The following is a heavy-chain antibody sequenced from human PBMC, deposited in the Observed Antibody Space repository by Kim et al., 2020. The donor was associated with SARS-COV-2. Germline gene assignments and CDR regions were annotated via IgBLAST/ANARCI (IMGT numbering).Heavy chain of an antibody. CDR1: GGSISSSNYY. CDR2: IYYSGST. CDR3: VSAYHHGSGSKY. D-gene: IGHD3-10*01. J-gene: IGHJ4*02. V-gene: IGHV4-39*01. Sequence: SETLSLTCTVSGGSISSSNYYWGWIRQPPGKGLEWIGTIYYSGSTHYKPSLKSRDTISLDTSKNQFSLKLSSVTASDTAVYYCVSAYHHGSGSKYWGQGTLGTVS.